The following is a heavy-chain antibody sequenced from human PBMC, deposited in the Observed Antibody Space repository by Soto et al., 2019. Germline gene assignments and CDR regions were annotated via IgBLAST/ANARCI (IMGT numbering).Heavy chain of an antibody. CDR3: AKVVLGYCSGGSCYLWDY. J-gene: IGHJ4*02. CDR1: GFTFSSYA. CDR2: ISGSGGST. D-gene: IGHD2-15*01. V-gene: IGHV3-23*01. Sequence: GGSLRLSCAASGFTFSSYAMSWVRQAPGKGLEWVSAISGSGGSTYYADSVKGRFTISRDNSKNTLYLQMNSLRAEDTAVYYCAKVVLGYCSGGSCYLWDYWGQGTLVTVSS.